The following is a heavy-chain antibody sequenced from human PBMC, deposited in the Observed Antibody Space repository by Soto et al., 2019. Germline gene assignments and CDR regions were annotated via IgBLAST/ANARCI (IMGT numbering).Heavy chain of an antibody. Sequence: VHLVESGGGLVKPGGSLRLSCAASGCAFSAYYMSWIRQAPGKGLEWLSYISESGTTIYYADSVKGRFTISRDNAKNSLYLQMNSLRAEDTAVYYCTRSDYDTSGYTDYWGQGTLVTVSS. V-gene: IGHV3-11*01. CDR1: GCAFSAYY. CDR2: ISESGTTI. J-gene: IGHJ4*02. CDR3: TRSDYDTSGYTDY. D-gene: IGHD3-22*01.